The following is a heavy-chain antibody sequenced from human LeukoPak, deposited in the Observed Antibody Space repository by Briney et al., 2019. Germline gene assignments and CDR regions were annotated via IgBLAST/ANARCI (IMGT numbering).Heavy chain of an antibody. Sequence: RPGGSQRLSCVASGFSFNAYIMHWVRQAPGKGLEYVSAIRSDGSSTFYPNSVKGRFTISRDNSKSTLYLQMGSLRAEDTAVYYCTRRYGGHSGWAGYHDSWGQGTLVTVSS. V-gene: IGHV3-64*01. J-gene: IGHJ4*02. CDR2: IRSDGSST. D-gene: IGHD6-19*01. CDR3: TRRYGGHSGWAGYHDS. CDR1: GFSFNAYI.